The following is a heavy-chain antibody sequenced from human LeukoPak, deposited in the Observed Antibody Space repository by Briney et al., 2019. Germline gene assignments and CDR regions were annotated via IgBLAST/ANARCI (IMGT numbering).Heavy chain of an antibody. J-gene: IGHJ4*02. V-gene: IGHV3-9*01. CDR2: ISWNSGSI. D-gene: IGHD3-9*01. CDR3: ARDPDILTGYVFDY. Sequence: GRSLRLSCAASGFTFDDYAMHWVRQAPGKGLEWVSGISWNSGSIGYADSVRGRFTISRDNAKNSLYLQMNSLTGEDTAVYYCARDPDILTGYVFDYWGQGTLVTVSS. CDR1: GFTFDDYA.